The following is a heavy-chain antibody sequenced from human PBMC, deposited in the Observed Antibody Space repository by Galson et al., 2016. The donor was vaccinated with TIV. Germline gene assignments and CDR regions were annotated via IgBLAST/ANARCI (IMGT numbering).Heavy chain of an antibody. Sequence: SLRLSCAASGFTFSSYALTWVRQAPGKGPEWVAAITGGGGSSYYADSVKGRFTISRDNSKKMLYLQLDRLRAEDTAVYYCARGGGYGDVYFDFWGQGSLVTASS. D-gene: IGHD4-17*01. CDR1: GFTFSSYA. CDR2: ITGGGGSS. V-gene: IGHV3-23*01. CDR3: ARGGGYGDVYFDF. J-gene: IGHJ4*02.